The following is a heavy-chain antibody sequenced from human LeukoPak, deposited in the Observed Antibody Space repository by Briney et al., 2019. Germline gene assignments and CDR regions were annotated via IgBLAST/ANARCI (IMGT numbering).Heavy chain of an antibody. J-gene: IGHJ6*03. CDR2: IYYSGST. D-gene: IGHD3-22*01. V-gene: IGHV4-59*08. CDR1: GGSISSYY. CDR3: ARQGIEVIPPYYYYYMDV. Sequence: PSETLSLTCTVSGGSISSYYWSWIRQPPGKGLEWIGYIYYSGSTNYNPSLKSRVTISVDTSKNQFSLKLSSVTAADTAVYYCARQGIEVIPPYYYYYMDVWGKGTTVTVSS.